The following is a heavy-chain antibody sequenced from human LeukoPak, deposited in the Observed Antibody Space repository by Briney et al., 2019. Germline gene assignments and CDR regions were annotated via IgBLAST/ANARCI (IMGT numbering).Heavy chain of an antibody. CDR3: ARGSTSDAFDI. J-gene: IGHJ3*02. Sequence: SVKVSCKASGGTFSSYTISWVRQAPGQGLEWMGRIIPILGITNYAQKFQGRVTITADKSTSTAYMELSSLRSEDTAVYYCARGSTSDAFDIWGQGTMVTVSS. V-gene: IGHV1-69*02. CDR1: GGTFSSYT. CDR2: IIPILGIT.